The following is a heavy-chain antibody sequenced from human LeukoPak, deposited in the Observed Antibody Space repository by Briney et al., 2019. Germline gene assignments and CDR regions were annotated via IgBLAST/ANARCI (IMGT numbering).Heavy chain of an antibody. CDR3: ARMSYGSGTNWFDP. D-gene: IGHD3-10*01. CDR2: ISAYNGVT. CDR1: GYTLTSYG. V-gene: IGHV1-18*01. Sequence: ASVMVSCKASGYTLTSYGISWVRQAPGQGLEWMGWISAYNGVTNYAQKLQGRVTMTTDTSTSTAYMELRSLRSDDTAVYYCARMSYGSGTNWFDPWGQGTLVTVSS. J-gene: IGHJ5*02.